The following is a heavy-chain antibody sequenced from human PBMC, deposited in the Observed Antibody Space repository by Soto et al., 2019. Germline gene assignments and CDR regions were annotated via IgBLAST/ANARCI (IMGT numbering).Heavy chain of an antibody. V-gene: IGHV3-23*01. Sequence: PGGSLRLSCAASGFTFSSYAMSWVLQAPGKGLEWVSAISGSGGSTYYADSVKGRFTISRDNSKNTLYLQMNSLRAEDTAVYYCAKVPSLIRLPDRFDYRGQAPLVTDS. D-gene: IGHD6-25*01. CDR3: AKVPSLIRLPDRFDY. CDR2: ISGSGGST. J-gene: IGHJ4*02. CDR1: GFTFSSYA.